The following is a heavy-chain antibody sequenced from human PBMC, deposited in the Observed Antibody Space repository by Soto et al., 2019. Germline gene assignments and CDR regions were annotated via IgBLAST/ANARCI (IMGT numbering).Heavy chain of an antibody. CDR1: GYTFTSYA. J-gene: IGHJ5*02. Sequence: QVQLVQSGAEVKKPGASVKVSCKASGYTFTSYAMHWVRQAPGHRLEWMGWINAGNGNTKYSQKFQGRVTITRDTSASTAYMELSSLRSEDTAVYYCARVSHRSSGWFDPWGQGTLVTVSS. CDR3: ARVSHRSSGWFDP. CDR2: INAGNGNT. V-gene: IGHV1-3*01.